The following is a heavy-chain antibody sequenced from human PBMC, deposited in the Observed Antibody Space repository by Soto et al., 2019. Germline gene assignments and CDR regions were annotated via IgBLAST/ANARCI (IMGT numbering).Heavy chain of an antibody. CDR3: ARDNYGPLDY. CDR1: GYIFTAYS. Sequence: ASVKVSCKASGYIFTAYSMHWVRQAPGQGLEWVGWFNPNSGDTIYAQKFQGRVTLTGDTSISTAYMELYSLTSDDTAVYYCARDNYGPLDYWGQGTLVTVSS. V-gene: IGHV1-2*02. CDR2: FNPNSGDT. D-gene: IGHD3-10*01. J-gene: IGHJ4*02.